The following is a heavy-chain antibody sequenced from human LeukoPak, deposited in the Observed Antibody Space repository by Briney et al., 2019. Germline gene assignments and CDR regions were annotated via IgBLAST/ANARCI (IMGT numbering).Heavy chain of an antibody. V-gene: IGHV3-30*01. Sequence: GGSLRLSCAASGFTFSSYAMHWVRQAPGKGLEWVAVISYDGSNKYYADSVKGRFTIFRDNSKNTLYLQMNSLRAEDTAVYYCARDYSQWLVRFYYYMDVWGKGTTVTVSS. J-gene: IGHJ6*03. CDR1: GFTFSSYA. CDR3: ARDYSQWLVRFYYYMDV. CDR2: ISYDGSNK. D-gene: IGHD6-19*01.